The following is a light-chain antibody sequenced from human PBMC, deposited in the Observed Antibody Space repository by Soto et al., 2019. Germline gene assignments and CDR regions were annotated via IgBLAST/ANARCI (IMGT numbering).Light chain of an antibody. J-gene: IGKJ1*01. Sequence: IGLKQSAATVSSITGNRVTLSCRASQYINTRLAWYQHRPGQAPRLLIYQTSLRAAGIPARFSASGSGTDFTLTISDLQPEDFALYYCHQRQSWPRTFGQGTKVDI. CDR1: QYINTR. CDR2: QTS. V-gene: IGKV3-11*01. CDR3: HQRQSWPRT.